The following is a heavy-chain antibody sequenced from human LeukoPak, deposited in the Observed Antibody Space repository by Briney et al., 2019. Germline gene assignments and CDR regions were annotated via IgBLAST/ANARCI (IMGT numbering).Heavy chain of an antibody. CDR1: GGSFSGYY. J-gene: IGHJ6*03. D-gene: IGHD1-26*01. Sequence: SETLSLTCAVYGGSFSGYYWSWIRQPPGKGLEWIGEINHSGSTNYNPSLKSRVTISVDTSKNQFSLKLSSVAAADTAVYYCARGLVGTTWYYYYMDVWGKGTTVTVSS. CDR2: INHSGST. V-gene: IGHV4-34*01. CDR3: ARGLVGTTWYYYYMDV.